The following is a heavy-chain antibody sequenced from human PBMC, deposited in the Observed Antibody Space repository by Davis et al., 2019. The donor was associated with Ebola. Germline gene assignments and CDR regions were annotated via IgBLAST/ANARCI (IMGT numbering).Heavy chain of an antibody. D-gene: IGHD1-14*01. CDR1: GFAFSAYD. CDR3: ASGYNQYYYYYYGMDV. J-gene: IGHJ6*02. Sequence: GESLKISCVASGFAFSAYDMHWIRQATGKGLEWVSGIGKAGDTNYAASVKGRFTISRDNSKNTLYLQMNSLRAEDTAVYYCASGYNQYYYYYYGMDVWGQGTTVTVSS. CDR2: IGKAGDT. V-gene: IGHV3-13*01.